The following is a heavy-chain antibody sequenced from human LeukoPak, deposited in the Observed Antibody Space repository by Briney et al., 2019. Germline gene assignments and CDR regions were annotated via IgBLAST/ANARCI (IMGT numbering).Heavy chain of an antibody. Sequence: GGSLRLSCAASGFTFSSYAMSWVRQAPGKGLEWASVISGSGGSTYYADSVRGRFTISRDNSKNTLFLQMNSLRAEDTAVYYCAKLPVFLGGWYDYWGQGTLVTVSS. D-gene: IGHD6-19*01. J-gene: IGHJ4*02. CDR2: ISGSGGST. CDR3: AKLPVFLGGWYDY. CDR1: GFTFSSYA. V-gene: IGHV3-23*01.